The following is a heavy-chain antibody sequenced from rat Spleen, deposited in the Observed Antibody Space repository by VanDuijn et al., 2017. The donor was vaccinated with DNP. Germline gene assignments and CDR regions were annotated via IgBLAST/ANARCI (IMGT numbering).Heavy chain of an antibody. Sequence: EVQLVESGGGFVQPGRSLKLSCAASGVTFSDYNMAWVRQAPKQGLEWVATISYAGSDTFYRDSVKGRFTVSRDNARNTLYLLMDSLRSEDTATYYCARPDYWGQGVMVTVSS. CDR3: ARPDY. CDR1: GVTFSDYN. CDR2: ISYAGSDT. J-gene: IGHJ2*01. V-gene: IGHV5-7*01.